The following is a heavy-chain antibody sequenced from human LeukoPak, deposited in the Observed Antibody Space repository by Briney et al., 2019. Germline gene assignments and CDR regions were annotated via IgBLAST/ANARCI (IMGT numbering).Heavy chain of an antibody. J-gene: IGHJ4*02. CDR1: GFTFSDYY. D-gene: IGHD3-16*02. CDR2: ISSSGSTI. Sequence: GGSLRLSCAASGFTFSDYYMSWIRQAPGKGLEWVSYISSSGSTIYYADSVKGRFTISRDNAKNSLYLQMNSLRAEDTAVYYCARGALYDYVWGSYRQYYFDYWGQGTLVTVSS. V-gene: IGHV3-11*01. CDR3: ARGALYDYVWGSYRQYYFDY.